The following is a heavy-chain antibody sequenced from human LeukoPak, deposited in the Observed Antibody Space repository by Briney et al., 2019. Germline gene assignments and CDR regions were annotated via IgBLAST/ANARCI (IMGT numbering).Heavy chain of an antibody. V-gene: IGHV3-23*01. Sequence: GGSLRLSCAASGFTFSSYAMTWVRQAPGKGLEWVSAISGSGDSTFNADSVKGRFTISRDNSKNTLYLQMNSLRAEDTALYYCATSTVAKYDYWGQGTLVAVSS. J-gene: IGHJ4*02. D-gene: IGHD4-11*01. CDR3: ATSTVAKYDY. CDR2: ISGSGDST. CDR1: GFTFSSYA.